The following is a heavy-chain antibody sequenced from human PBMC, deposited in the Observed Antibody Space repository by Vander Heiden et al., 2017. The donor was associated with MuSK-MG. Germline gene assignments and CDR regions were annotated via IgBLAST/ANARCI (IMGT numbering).Heavy chain of an antibody. CDR3: ARQPFRGYCSGDSCNRDAFDF. CDR2: IFPDDSDT. D-gene: IGHD2-15*01. J-gene: IGHJ3*01. V-gene: IGHV5-51*01. Sequence: KGLEWMGIIFPDDSDTRYSPSFQGQVTISADKPISTAYLQWSSLKASDTAMYYCARQPFRGYCSGDSCNRDAFDFWGQGTMVTVSS.